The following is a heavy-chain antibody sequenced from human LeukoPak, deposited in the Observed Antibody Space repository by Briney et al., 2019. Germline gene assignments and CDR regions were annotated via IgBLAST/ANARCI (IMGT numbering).Heavy chain of an antibody. V-gene: IGHV3-20*04. J-gene: IGHJ6*02. CDR2: INWNGGTT. CDR1: GFTFDDYG. Sequence: GGSLRLSCAASGFTFDDYGMSWVRQAPGKGLEWVSGINWNGGTTGYADSVKGRFTISRDNAKNSLYLQMNSVRAEDTALYYCAREGSGCPHYGMDVWGQGTTVTVSS. CDR3: AREGSGCPHYGMDV. D-gene: IGHD3-10*01.